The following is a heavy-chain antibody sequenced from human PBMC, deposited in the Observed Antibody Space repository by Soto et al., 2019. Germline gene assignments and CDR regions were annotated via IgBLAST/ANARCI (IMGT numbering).Heavy chain of an antibody. Sequence: PGGSLRLSCAASGFTFSSYAMSWVRQAPGKGLEWVSAISGSGGSTYYADSVKGRFTISRDNSKNTLYLQMNSLRAEDTAVYYCAKVRDIVVVVAALDYRGQGTRVTVSS. V-gene: IGHV3-23*01. CDR3: AKVRDIVVVVAALDY. J-gene: IGHJ4*02. CDR1: GFTFSSYA. D-gene: IGHD2-15*01. CDR2: ISGSGGST.